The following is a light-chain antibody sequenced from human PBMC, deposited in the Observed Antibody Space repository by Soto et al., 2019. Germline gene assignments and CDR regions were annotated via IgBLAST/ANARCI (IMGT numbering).Light chain of an antibody. V-gene: IGKV1-39*01. J-gene: IGKJ1*01. CDR2: AAS. Sequence: DIQMTQSPSSLSASVGDRVAITCRASESISRHVSWYQQKPGIAPQLLIYAASSLQSGVPSRFSGSGSGTDFTLTISILQPEDFATYYCQQTYSFPPWTFGQGTKVENK. CDR3: QQTYSFPPWT. CDR1: ESISRH.